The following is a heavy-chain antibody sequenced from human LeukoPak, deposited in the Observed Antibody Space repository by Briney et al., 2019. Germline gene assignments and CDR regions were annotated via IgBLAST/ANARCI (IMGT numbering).Heavy chain of an antibody. CDR3: ARRNY. CDR1: GFTFSSYW. Sequence: GGSLRLSCAASGFTFSSYWMHWVRQAPVKGLVWVSRINSDGSSTTYADSVKCRFTISRDNAKNTLYLQMNSLRAEDTAVYYCARRNYWGQGSLVTVSS. J-gene: IGHJ4*02. V-gene: IGHV3-74*01. CDR2: INSDGSST.